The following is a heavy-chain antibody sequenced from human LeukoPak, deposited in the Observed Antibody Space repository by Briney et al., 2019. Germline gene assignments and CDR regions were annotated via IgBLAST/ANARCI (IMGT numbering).Heavy chain of an antibody. CDR1: GYTFTGYY. V-gene: IGHV1-2*02. CDR3: ARKSYCTNGVCAPFDY. D-gene: IGHD2-8*01. CDR2: INPNSGGT. Sequence: ASVKVSCKAAGYTFTGYYMHWLRQAPGQGLEWMGWINPNSGGTNYAQKFQGRVTMTRDTSISTAYMELSRLRSDDTAVYYCARKSYCTNGVCAPFDYWGQGTLVTVSS. J-gene: IGHJ4*02.